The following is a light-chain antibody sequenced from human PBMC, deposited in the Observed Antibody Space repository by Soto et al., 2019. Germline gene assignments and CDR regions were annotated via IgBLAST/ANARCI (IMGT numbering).Light chain of an antibody. CDR3: QQFSSYPLT. CDR1: QTVRNNY. V-gene: IGKV3-20*01. J-gene: IGKJ4*01. Sequence: EFVLTQSPGTLSLSPGERATISCRASQTVRNNYLAWYQQKPGQAPRLLIYDASSRATGIPDRFSGGGSGTDFTLTISRLEPEDFAVYYCQQFSSYPLTFGGGTKVEIK. CDR2: DAS.